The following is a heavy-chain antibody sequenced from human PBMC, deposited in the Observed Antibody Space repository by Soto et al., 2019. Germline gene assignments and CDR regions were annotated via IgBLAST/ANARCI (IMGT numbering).Heavy chain of an antibody. CDR2: IYTSGST. J-gene: IGHJ6*02. Sequence: SEPLSLRCTVSIGSSSSYDWSWIRQPAVKGLSRIGRIYTSGSTNYNPSLKSRVTMSVDTSKNQFSLKLSSVTAADTAVYYCARDRDYYDSSGYGPAWSGMDVWGQGTTVTVSS. CDR3: ARDRDYYDSSGYGPAWSGMDV. CDR1: IGSSSSYD. V-gene: IGHV4-4*07. D-gene: IGHD3-22*01.